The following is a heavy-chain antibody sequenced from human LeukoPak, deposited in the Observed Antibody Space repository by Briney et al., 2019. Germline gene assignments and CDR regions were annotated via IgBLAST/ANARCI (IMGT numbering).Heavy chain of an antibody. CDR3: ARGSLWQIGY. J-gene: IGHJ4*02. D-gene: IGHD3-10*01. V-gene: IGHV4-61*02. CDR1: GGSISSGSYY. CDR2: IYSSGST. Sequence: SQTLSLTCNVSGGSISSGSYYWSWIRQPAGKGLEWIGRIYSSGSTNYNPSLKSRVTISVDTSKNQFSLKLSPVTAADTAVYYCARGSLWQIGYWGQGTLVTVSS.